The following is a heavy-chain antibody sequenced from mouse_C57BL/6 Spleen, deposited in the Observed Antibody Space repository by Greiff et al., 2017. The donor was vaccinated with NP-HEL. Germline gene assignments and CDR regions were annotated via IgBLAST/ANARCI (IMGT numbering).Heavy chain of an antibody. CDR2: IWSGGST. J-gene: IGHJ3*01. CDR3: ARNYYSNYDWFAY. CDR1: GFSLTSYG. Sequence: VKLQESGPGLVQPSQSLSITCTVSGFSLTSYGVHWVRQSPGKGLEWLGVIWSGGSTDYNAAFISRLSISKDNSKSQVFFKMNSLQADDTAIYYCARNYYSNYDWFAYWGQGTLVTVSA. V-gene: IGHV2-2*01. D-gene: IGHD2-5*01.